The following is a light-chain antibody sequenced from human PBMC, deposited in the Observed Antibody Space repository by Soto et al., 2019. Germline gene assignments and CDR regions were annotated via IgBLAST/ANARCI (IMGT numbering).Light chain of an antibody. CDR2: DNS. CDR3: AAWDDSLSCPV. CDR1: SSNIGSRR. V-gene: IGLV1-44*01. Sequence: QSVLTQPPSASGTPGQRVTISCSGSSSNIGSRRVNWYQQLPGTAPKLLIHDNSQRPSGVPDRFPGSKSGTSASLAISGLQSEDEADYCCAAWDDSLSCPVFGGGTKLTVL. J-gene: IGLJ3*02.